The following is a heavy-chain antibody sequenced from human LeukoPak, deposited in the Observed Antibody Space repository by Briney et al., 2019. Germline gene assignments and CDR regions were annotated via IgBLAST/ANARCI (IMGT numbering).Heavy chain of an antibody. CDR2: ISSSGSTI. D-gene: IGHD2-21*02. Sequence: GGSLRLSCVVSGFTFSSYEMNWVRQAPGEGLEWVSYISSSGSTIYYADSVKGRFTISRDNAKNSLYLQMNSLRAEDTAVYYCARDSIVTGEFDYWGQGTLVTVSS. V-gene: IGHV3-48*03. J-gene: IGHJ4*02. CDR1: GFTFSSYE. CDR3: ARDSIVTGEFDY.